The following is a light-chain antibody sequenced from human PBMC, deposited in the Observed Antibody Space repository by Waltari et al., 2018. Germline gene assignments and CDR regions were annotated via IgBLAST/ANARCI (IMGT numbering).Light chain of an antibody. V-gene: IGLV2-14*03. J-gene: IGLJ1*01. CDR3: ISYTRKFPTYV. CDR1: SSDVGGYDY. Sequence: QSALTQPASVSGSPGQSITISCTGTSSDVGGYDYVSWLQQHPGKAPKLIIYDVYYRPSGVSNRFSGSKSGNTASLTISGLQAEDEAEYYCISYTRKFPTYVFGTGTKVTVV. CDR2: DVY.